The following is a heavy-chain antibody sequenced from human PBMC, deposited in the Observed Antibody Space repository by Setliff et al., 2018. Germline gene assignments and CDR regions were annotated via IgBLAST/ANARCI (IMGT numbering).Heavy chain of an antibody. CDR3: ARGSQYYNFWSGYHLDYYYYGMDV. J-gene: IGHJ6*02. V-gene: IGHV4-34*01. CDR2: INHSGST. CDR1: GGSFSGYY. Sequence: SETLSLTCAVYGGSFSGYYWSWIRQPPGKGLEWIGEINHSGSTNYNPSLKSRVTISVDTSKNQFSLKLSSVPAADTAVYYCARGSQYYNFWSGYHLDYYYYGMDVWGQGTTVTVSS. D-gene: IGHD3-3*01.